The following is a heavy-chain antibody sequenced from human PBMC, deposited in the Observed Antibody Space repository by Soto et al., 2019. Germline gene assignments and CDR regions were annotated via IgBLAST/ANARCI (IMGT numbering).Heavy chain of an antibody. J-gene: IGHJ4*02. CDR1: GYPFTSYG. D-gene: IGHD6-19*01. Sequence: QVQLVQSGAEVKKPGDSMKVSCKTSGYPFTSYGINWVRQAPGQGPEWMGWISTYDDKTIYSQKFQGRVTLTADTSTTTAYMELRGLRFDDTAVYYCARDRLIAVTGLLRNWGQGTLVTVSS. CDR2: ISTYDDKT. CDR3: ARDRLIAVTGLLRN. V-gene: IGHV1-18*01.